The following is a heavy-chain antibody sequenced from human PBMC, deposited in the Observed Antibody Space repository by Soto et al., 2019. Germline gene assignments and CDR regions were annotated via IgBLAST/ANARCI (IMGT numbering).Heavy chain of an antibody. D-gene: IGHD3-22*01. J-gene: IGHJ4*02. Sequence: GGSLRLSCAASGITLSDSAVYWVRQASGKGLEWVGRIRPKTTSYATAYAASVKGRFTISRDDSKNTAYLQLNSLTTEDTAVYYCTRRGPDYDNSNYRFDYWGQGTLVTVSS. V-gene: IGHV3-73*01. CDR3: TRRGPDYDNSNYRFDY. CDR1: GITLSDSA. CDR2: IRPKTTSYAT.